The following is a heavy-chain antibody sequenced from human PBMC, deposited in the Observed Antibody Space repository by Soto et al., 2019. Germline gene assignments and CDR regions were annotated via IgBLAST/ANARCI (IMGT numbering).Heavy chain of an antibody. Sequence: SVKVYCKASGFTFTSSAVQWVRQARGQRLEWIGWIVVGSGNTNYAQKFQERVTITRDMSTSTAYMELSSLRSEDTALYYYAAGVWSLYIHYWRQAPLVTVPP. D-gene: IGHD3-16*01. CDR3: AAGVWSLYIHY. V-gene: IGHV1-58*01. CDR1: GFTFTSSA. J-gene: IGHJ4*02. CDR2: IVVGSGNT.